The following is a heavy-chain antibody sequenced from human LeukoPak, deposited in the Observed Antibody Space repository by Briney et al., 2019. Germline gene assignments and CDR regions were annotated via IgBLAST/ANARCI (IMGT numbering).Heavy chain of an antibody. CDR3: ATAPAAADSW. Sequence: GGSLRLSCAASGFTLGRFWMTWVRQAPGKGLEGVANIKPDGTKKTYVDSVKGRFIISRDNAKNSLYLQMNSLRADDTAVYYCATAPAAADSWWGQGTLVAVSS. CDR1: GFTLGRFW. V-gene: IGHV3-7*01. D-gene: IGHD6-13*01. J-gene: IGHJ4*02. CDR2: IKPDGTKK.